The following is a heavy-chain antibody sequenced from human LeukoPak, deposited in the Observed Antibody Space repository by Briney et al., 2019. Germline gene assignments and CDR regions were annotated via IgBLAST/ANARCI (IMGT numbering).Heavy chain of an antibody. J-gene: IGHJ4*02. CDR2: IWYDGSNK. D-gene: IGHD3-16*02. CDR3: ARDHSYLIDY. V-gene: IGHV3-33*01. Sequence: GRSLRLSCAASGFTFSRYGMHWVRQAPGKGLEGVAVIWYDGSNKYYAESVKGRFTISRDHSKNTLYLQMNSLRSDDTAVYYCARDHSYLIDYWGQGTLVTVSS. CDR1: GFTFSRYG.